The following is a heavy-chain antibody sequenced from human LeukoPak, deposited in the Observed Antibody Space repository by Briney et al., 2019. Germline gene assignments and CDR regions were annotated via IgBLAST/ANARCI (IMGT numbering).Heavy chain of an antibody. J-gene: IGHJ4*02. D-gene: IGHD3-22*01. CDR3: ARGFRSDSSGRKFDY. CDR2: MNPNSGNA. CDR1: GYTFTSYD. Sequence: GASVAVSCKASGYTFTSYDINWVRQATGQGLEWMGWMNPNSGNAGYAQKFQGRLTMTRNTSISTAYMELSSLSSEDTAMYYCARGFRSDSSGRKFDYWGQGALVTVSS. V-gene: IGHV1-8*01.